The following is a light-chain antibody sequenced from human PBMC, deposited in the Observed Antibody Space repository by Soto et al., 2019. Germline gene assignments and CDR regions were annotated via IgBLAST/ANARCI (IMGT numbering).Light chain of an antibody. Sequence: QSVLTQPPSASGTPGQRVTVSCSGSRSNIGSHPVHWYQQLPGTAPKLLVFNKNLRPSGLPDRFSASKSGTSASLAISGLQSEDEADYYCSAWDDSLNGPVFGGGTQLTVL. CDR1: RSNIGSHP. CDR3: SAWDDSLNGPV. J-gene: IGLJ3*02. CDR2: NKN. V-gene: IGLV1-44*01.